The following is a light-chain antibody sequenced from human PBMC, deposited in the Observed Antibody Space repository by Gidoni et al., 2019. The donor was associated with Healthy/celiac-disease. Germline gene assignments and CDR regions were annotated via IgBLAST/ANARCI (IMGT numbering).Light chain of an antibody. J-gene: IGKJ2*01. CDR2: AAS. V-gene: IGKV1-39*01. Sequence: DIQMSQSPSSLSASVGDRVTITCRASQSISSYLNWYQQKPGKAPKLLICAASSLQSVIPSRFSGSGSGTDFTLTISSLQPEDFATYYCQQSYSTRYTFGQGTKLEIK. CDR1: QSISSY. CDR3: QQSYSTRYT.